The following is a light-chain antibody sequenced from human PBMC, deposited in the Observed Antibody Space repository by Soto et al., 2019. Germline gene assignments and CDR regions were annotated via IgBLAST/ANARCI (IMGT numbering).Light chain of an antibody. Sequence: DIQMTQSPSSLSASVGDRVTITCRASQSISSYLNWYQQKPGKAPKLLIYAASSLQSGVPSRFSGSGSGTDLTLTISSLKPEDFATYYCQQSYSTPQTFCQGTKVEIK. J-gene: IGKJ1*01. V-gene: IGKV1-39*01. CDR2: AAS. CDR3: QQSYSTPQT. CDR1: QSISSY.